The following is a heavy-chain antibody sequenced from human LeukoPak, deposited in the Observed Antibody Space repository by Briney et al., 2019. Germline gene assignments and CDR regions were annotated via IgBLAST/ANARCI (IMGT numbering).Heavy chain of an antibody. CDR3: ARVLYCRGTSCSYFDY. D-gene: IGHD2-2*01. CDR1: GLTLDVYR. J-gene: IGHJ4*02. Sequence: SGGSLSLSCAASGLTLDVYRMRWVRAARGGGVEWVSGITCNGDSTGYADSVKGRFTISRDNAKNTLYLQMNTLRAEDTALYYCARVLYCRGTSCSYFDYWGQGTLVTISS. V-gene: IGHV3-20*04. CDR2: ITCNGDST.